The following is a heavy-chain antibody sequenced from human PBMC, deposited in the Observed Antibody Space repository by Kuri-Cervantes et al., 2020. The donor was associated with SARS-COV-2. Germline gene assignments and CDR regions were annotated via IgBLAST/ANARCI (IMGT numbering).Heavy chain of an antibody. J-gene: IGHJ4*02. CDR3: ARSGDSRHTIFGVVITMGVDY. V-gene: IGHV4-34*01. CDR2: INHSGST. Sequence: GSLRLSCAVYGGSFSGYYWSWIRQPPGKGLEWIGEINHSGSTNYNPSLKSRVTISVDTSKNQFSLKLSSVTAADTAVYYCARSGDSRHTIFGVVITMGVDYWGQGTLVTVSS. D-gene: IGHD3-3*01. CDR1: GGSFSGYY.